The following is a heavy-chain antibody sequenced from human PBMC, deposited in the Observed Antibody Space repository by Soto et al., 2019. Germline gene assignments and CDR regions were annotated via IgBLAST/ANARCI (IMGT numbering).Heavy chain of an antibody. CDR2: VYHTGSV. CDR3: ARRLNRASFYP. CDR1: GVSLTGYH. J-gene: IGHJ5*02. V-gene: IGHV4-59*03. Sequence: SGTLSLTCNVSGVSLTGYHWNWIRQPPGKTLEWIGFVYHTGSVSYNPSLKGRASISVDTSKNQFSLRLTSVTAADTAVYYCARRLNRASFYPWGQGTLVTLSS.